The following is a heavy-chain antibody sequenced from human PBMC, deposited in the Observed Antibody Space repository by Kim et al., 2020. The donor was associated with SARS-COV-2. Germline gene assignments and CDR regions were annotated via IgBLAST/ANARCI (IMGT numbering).Heavy chain of an antibody. Sequence: KYSQKFPSRVTITRDTSASTAYMELSSLRSEDTAVYYCTMGIVATNRLDYWGQGTLVTVSS. CDR3: TMGIVATNRLDY. V-gene: IGHV1-3*01. D-gene: IGHD5-12*01. J-gene: IGHJ4*02.